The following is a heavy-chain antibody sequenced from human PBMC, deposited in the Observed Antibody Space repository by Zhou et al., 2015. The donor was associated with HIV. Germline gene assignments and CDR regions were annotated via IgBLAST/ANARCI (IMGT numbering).Heavy chain of an antibody. CDR2: IIPILGIA. J-gene: IGHJ4*02. D-gene: IGHD2-15*01. V-gene: IGHV1-69*08. CDR1: GGTFSSYT. Sequence: QVQLVQSGAEVKKPGSSVKVSCKASGGTFSSYTISWVRQAPGQGLEWMGRIIPILGIANYAQKFQGRVTITADKSTSTAYMELSSLRSEDTAVYYCARDEGQCSGGSCYSPSWGSGSDYWGQGTLVTVSS. CDR3: ARDEGQCSGGSCYSPSWGSGSDY.